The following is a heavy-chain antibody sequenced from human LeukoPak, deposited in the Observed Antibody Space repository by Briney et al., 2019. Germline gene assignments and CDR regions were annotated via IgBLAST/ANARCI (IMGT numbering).Heavy chain of an antibody. J-gene: IGHJ5*02. Sequence: SETLSLTCTVSGGSISSGSYYWSWIRQPAGKGLEWIGRIYTSGSTNYNPSLKSRVTISVDTSKNQFSLKLSSVTAADTAVYYCARGYCSSTSCYWDNWFDPWGQGTLDTVSS. CDR1: GGSISSGSYY. V-gene: IGHV4-61*02. CDR2: IYTSGST. CDR3: ARGYCSSTSCYWDNWFDP. D-gene: IGHD2-2*01.